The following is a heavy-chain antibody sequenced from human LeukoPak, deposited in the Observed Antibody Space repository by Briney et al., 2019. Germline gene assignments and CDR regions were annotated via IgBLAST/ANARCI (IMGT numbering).Heavy chain of an antibody. J-gene: IGHJ3*02. D-gene: IGHD6-13*01. CDR2: IYPGDSDT. Sequence: GESLKISCKGSGYSFTSYWVGWVRQMPGKGLGWMGIIYPGDSDTRYSPSFQGQVTISADKSISTAYLQWSSLKASDTAMFYCARRNQQLASDAFDIWGQGTMITVSS. V-gene: IGHV5-51*01. CDR3: ARRNQQLASDAFDI. CDR1: GYSFTSYW.